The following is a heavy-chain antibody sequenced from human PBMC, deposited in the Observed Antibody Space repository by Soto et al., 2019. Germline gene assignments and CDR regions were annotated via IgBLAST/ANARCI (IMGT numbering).Heavy chain of an antibody. CDR2: INAGNGNT. V-gene: IGHV1-3*05. J-gene: IGHJ4*02. Sequence: QVQLVQSGAEEKKPGASVKVSCKASGYTFTSYAMHWVRQAPGQRLEWMGWINAGNGNTKYSQKFQGRVTITRDTAARTGYMERSSLRSEGTAMYYCAGSSVVVTALDYWGQGTLVTVSS. CDR1: GYTFTSYA. D-gene: IGHD2-21*02. CDR3: AGSSVVVTALDY.